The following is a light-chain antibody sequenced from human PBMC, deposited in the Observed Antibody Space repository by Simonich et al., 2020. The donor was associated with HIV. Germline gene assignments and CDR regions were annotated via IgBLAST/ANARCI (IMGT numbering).Light chain of an antibody. CDR2: GAS. CDR3: QQYNNWPPIT. CDR1: HSISSN. V-gene: IGKV3-15*01. Sequence: EIVLTQSPGTLSVSPGERATLSCRASHSISSNLAWYQQKPGQAPRLLIYGASTRATGIPARFSGSGSGTEFTLTISSLQSEDFAVYYCQQYNNWPPITFGQGTKLEIK. J-gene: IGKJ2*01.